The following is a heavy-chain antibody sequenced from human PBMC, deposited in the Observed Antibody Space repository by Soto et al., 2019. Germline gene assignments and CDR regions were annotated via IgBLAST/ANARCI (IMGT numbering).Heavy chain of an antibody. CDR2: INPNSGDT. V-gene: IGHV1-2*02. D-gene: IGHD2-2*01. J-gene: IGHJ5*01. Sequence: SCKASGYIFTGYYINWVRQAPGQGLEWMGWINPNSGDTSYLQKFQGRVSMTTDTSINTAYMELTRVTSDDTAVYYCARPFCSSGSCHNWFDSWGQGTLVTVSS. CDR1: GYIFTGYY. CDR3: ARPFCSSGSCHNWFDS.